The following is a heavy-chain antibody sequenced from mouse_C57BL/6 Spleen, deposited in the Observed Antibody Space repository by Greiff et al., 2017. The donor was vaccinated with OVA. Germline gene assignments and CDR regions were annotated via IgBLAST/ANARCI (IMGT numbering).Heavy chain of an antibody. J-gene: IGHJ1*03. CDR3: CMAIYYGKVGYVDV. D-gene: IGHD2-1*01. Sequence: EVKLVESGGGLVKPGGSLKLSCAASGFTFSSYAMSWVRQTPEKRLEWVATISDGGSYTYYPDNVKGRFTISRDNAKNNLYLQMSHLKSEDPAMYYCCMAIYYGKVGYVDVWGTGTTVTVSS. CDR2: ISDGGSYT. CDR1: GFTFSSYA. V-gene: IGHV5-4*03.